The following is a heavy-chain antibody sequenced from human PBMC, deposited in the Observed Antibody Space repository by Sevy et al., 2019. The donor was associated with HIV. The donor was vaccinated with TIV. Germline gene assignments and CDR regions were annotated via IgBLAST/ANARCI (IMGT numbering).Heavy chain of an antibody. D-gene: IGHD5-18*01. CDR1: GGSISSSSYY. Sequence: SETLSLTCTVSGGSISSSSYYWGWIRQPPGKGLEWIGSIYYSGSTYYNPSLKSRVTISVDTSKNQFSLKLSSVTAADSAVYYCARGDTYGMDVWGQGTTVTVSS. J-gene: IGHJ6*02. CDR2: IYYSGST. CDR3: ARGDTYGMDV. V-gene: IGHV4-39*01.